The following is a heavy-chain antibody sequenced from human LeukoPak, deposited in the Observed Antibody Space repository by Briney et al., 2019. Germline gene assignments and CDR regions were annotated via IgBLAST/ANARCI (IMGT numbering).Heavy chain of an antibody. J-gene: IGHJ4*02. D-gene: IGHD1-14*01. CDR2: IRYDGSNK. CDR3: ARMSRILTNFDY. CDR1: GFTFRSYF. Sequence: GGSLRLSCAASGFTFRSYFMNWVRQAPGKGLEWVAFIRYDGSNKYYADSVKGRFTISRDNSKNTLYLQMNSLRAEDTAVYYCARMSRILTNFDYWGQGTLVTVSS. V-gene: IGHV3-30*02.